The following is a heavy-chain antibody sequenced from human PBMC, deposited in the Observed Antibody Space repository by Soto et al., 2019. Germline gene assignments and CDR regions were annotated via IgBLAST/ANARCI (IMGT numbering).Heavy chain of an antibody. V-gene: IGHV4-31*03. Sequence: QVQLQESGPGLVEPSQTLSLTCTVSGDSISSGGYYWSWIRQHPGKGLEYIGYIYYSGSTYYNPSLKSRITISVDTSKNQCSLNLSSVTAADTAVYYCAREVTMVRGVRVLYYYGLDVWGQGTTVTVSS. CDR2: IYYSGST. J-gene: IGHJ6*02. CDR3: AREVTMVRGVRVLYYYGLDV. CDR1: GDSISSGGYY. D-gene: IGHD3-10*01.